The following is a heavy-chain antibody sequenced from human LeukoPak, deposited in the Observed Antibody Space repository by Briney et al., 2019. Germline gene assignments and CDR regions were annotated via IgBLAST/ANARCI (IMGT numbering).Heavy chain of an antibody. CDR2: INWNGGST. CDR3: ARDQFGVIIVTSQYYFDY. D-gene: IGHD3-3*01. Sequence: AGGSLRLSCVASGFTFDDYGMSWVRQAPGKGLEWVSGINWNGGSTGYADSVKGRFTISRDNAKNSLYLQMNSLRAEDTALYYCARDQFGVIIVTSQYYFDYWGQGTLVTVSS. J-gene: IGHJ4*02. V-gene: IGHV3-20*04. CDR1: GFTFDDYG.